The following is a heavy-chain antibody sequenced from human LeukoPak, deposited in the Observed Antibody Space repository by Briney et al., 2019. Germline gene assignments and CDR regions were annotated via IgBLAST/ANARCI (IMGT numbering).Heavy chain of an antibody. CDR1: GYIFTAYD. Sequence: ASVKVSCKAPGYIFTAYDLHWVRQAPGQGLEWMGRIIPNSGATNYAQNFQGRVTLTRDTSISTAYMELSRLSPDDTAVYYCARGISGGFDIWGQGTMVTVSS. J-gene: IGHJ3*02. V-gene: IGHV1-2*06. CDR3: ARGISGGFDI. CDR2: IIPNSGAT. D-gene: IGHD2-21*01.